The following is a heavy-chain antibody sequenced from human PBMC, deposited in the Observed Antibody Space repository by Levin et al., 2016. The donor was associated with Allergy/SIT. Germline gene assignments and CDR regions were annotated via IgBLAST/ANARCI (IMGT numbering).Heavy chain of an antibody. CDR2: ISYDGSNK. J-gene: IGHJ4*02. Sequence: GESLKISCAASGFTFSSYGMHWVRQAPGKGLEWVAVISYDGSNKYYADSVKGRFTISRDNSKNTLYLQMNSLRAEDTAVYYCAKDTHSSSWGINQSFDYWGQGTLVTVSS. D-gene: IGHD6-13*01. CDR3: AKDTHSSSWGINQSFDY. V-gene: IGHV3-30*18. CDR1: GFTFSSYG.